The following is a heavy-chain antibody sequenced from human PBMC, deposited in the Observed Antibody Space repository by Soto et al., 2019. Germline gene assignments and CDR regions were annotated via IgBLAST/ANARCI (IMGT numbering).Heavy chain of an antibody. CDR3: ARQAHHLDYYYDSSGYPYNWFDP. V-gene: IGHV4-39*01. CDR1: GGSISSSSYY. Sequence: QLQLQESGPGLVKPSETLSLTCTVSGGSISSSSYYWGWIRQPPGKGLEWIGSIYYSGSTYYNPSLKSRVTISVDTSKNQFSLKLSSVTAADTAVYYCARQAHHLDYYYDSSGYPYNWFDPWGQGTLVTVSS. J-gene: IGHJ5*02. D-gene: IGHD3-22*01. CDR2: IYYSGST.